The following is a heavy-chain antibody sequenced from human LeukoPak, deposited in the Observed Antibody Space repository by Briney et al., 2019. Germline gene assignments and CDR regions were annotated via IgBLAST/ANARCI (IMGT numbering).Heavy chain of an antibody. J-gene: IGHJ5*02. CDR1: GGTFSSYA. Sequence: GASVKVSCKASGGTFSSYAISWVRQAPGQGLEWMGGIIPIFGTANYAQKFQGRVTITADKSTSTAYMELSSLRSEDTAVYYCAKVVAAIPSDNWFDPWRQGTLVTVSS. D-gene: IGHD2-15*01. V-gene: IGHV1-69*06. CDR3: AKVVAAIPSDNWFDP. CDR2: IIPIFGTA.